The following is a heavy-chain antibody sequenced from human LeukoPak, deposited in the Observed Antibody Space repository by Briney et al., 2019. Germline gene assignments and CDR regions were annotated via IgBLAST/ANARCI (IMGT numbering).Heavy chain of an antibody. V-gene: IGHV4-30-4*02. CDR3: ARSLGVAPGGVYWYFDL. D-gene: IGHD3-16*01. CDR1: GGSISSGDYY. Sequence: SETLSLTCTVSGGSISSGDYYWSWIRQPPGKGLEWIGYIYYSGSTYYNPSLKSRVTISVDTSKNQFSLKLSSVTAADTAVYYCARSLGVAPGGVYWYFDLWGRGTLVTVSS. J-gene: IGHJ2*01. CDR2: IYYSGST.